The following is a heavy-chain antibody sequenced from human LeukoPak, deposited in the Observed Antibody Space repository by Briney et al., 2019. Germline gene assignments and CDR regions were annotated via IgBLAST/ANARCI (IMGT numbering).Heavy chain of an antibody. CDR2: IYYSGST. J-gene: IGHJ4*02. CDR1: GGSISSSSYY. V-gene: IGHV4-39*01. CDR3: ATTGRVIDY. Sequence: PSETLSLTCTVSGGSISSSSYYWGWIRQPPGKGLEWIGSIYYSGSTYYNPSLKSRVTISVDTSKNQVSLKLSSVTAADTAVYYCATTGRVIDYWGQGTLATVSS. D-gene: IGHD1-14*01.